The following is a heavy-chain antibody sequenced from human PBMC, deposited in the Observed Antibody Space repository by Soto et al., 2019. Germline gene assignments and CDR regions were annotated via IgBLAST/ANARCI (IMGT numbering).Heavy chain of an antibody. CDR3: ASYLLRYYGAHCHPLYV. CDR1: AGSISSYY. D-gene: IGHD3-10*01. Sequence: SETLSLTCTVSAGSISSYYWSWIRQPPGKGLEWIGYMYNTGSTTYNPSLKSRVTISVDTSKNQFSLKLNSVTAADTAVYYCASYLLRYYGAHCHPLYVWGQGTTVTGSS. J-gene: IGHJ6*02. V-gene: IGHV4-59*01. CDR2: MYNTGST.